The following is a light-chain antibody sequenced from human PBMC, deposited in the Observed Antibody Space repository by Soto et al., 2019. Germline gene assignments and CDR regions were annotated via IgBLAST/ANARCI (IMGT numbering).Light chain of an antibody. CDR3: SSYADTNNLV. V-gene: IGLV2-8*01. CDR1: SSDIGGYNF. J-gene: IGLJ2*01. Sequence: QSALTQPHSASGSPGQSVTICCTGTSSDIGGYNFVSWYQQHPGKAPKLMIDEVNKRPSGVPDRFCGSKSGNTASLTVSGLQAEDEADYYCSSYADTNNLVFGGGTKLTVL. CDR2: EVN.